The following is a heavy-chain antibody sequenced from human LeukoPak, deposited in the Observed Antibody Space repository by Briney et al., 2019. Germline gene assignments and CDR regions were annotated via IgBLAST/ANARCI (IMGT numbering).Heavy chain of an antibody. J-gene: IGHJ4*02. D-gene: IGHD3-10*01. CDR2: ISGSDSST. V-gene: IGHV3-23*01. CDR3: AKANPTPRGVNFDY. Sequence: PGGSLRLSCAASGFTFSSFAMSWARQAPGKGLEWVSAISGSDSSTYSADSVKGRFTISRDDSKNTLYLQMNSLRAEDTAVYYCAKANPTPRGVNFDYWGQGTLVTVSS. CDR1: GFTFSSFA.